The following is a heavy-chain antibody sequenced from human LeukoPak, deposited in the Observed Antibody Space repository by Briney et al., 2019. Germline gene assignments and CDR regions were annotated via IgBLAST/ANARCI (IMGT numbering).Heavy chain of an antibody. CDR2: INHSGST. Sequence: PSETLSLTCAVYGGSFSGYYWSWLRQPPGKGLEWIGEINHSGSTNYNPSLKSRVTISVDTSKNQFSLKLSSVTAADTAVYYCARGYDYVWGSYRLDYWGQGTLVTVSS. J-gene: IGHJ4*02. D-gene: IGHD3-16*02. CDR3: ARGYDYVWGSYRLDY. CDR1: GGSFSGYY. V-gene: IGHV4-34*01.